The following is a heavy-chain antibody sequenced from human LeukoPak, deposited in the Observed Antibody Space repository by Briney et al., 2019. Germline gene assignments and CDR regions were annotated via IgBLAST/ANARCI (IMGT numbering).Heavy chain of an antibody. CDR2: ISGSGGST. CDR1: GFTFSSYA. V-gene: IGHV3-23*01. Sequence: PGGSLRLSCAASGFTFSSYAMSWVRQAPGKGLEWVSGISGSGGSTYYADSVKGRFTISRDNSKNTLYLQMNSLRAEDTAVYYCAKLGIVVVPAAIGGDNDYWGQGTLVTVSS. J-gene: IGHJ4*02. CDR3: AKLGIVVVPAAIGGDNDY. D-gene: IGHD2-2*01.